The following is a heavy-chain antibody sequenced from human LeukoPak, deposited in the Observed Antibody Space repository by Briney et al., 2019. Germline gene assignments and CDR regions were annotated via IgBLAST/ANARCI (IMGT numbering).Heavy chain of an antibody. J-gene: IGHJ4*02. V-gene: IGHV1-18*01. D-gene: IGHD3-10*01. CDR1: GYTFSNYG. CDR2: ISSYNDNT. Sequence: GASVKVSCKASGYTFSNYGISWVRQAPGQGLEWMGWISSYNDNTNYAQKLQGRVTMTTDTSTSTAYMELRSLRAEDTAVYYCAKGPVVRGVTVILKTGEKGALDYWGQGTLVTVSS. CDR3: AKGPVVRGVTVILKTGEKGALDY.